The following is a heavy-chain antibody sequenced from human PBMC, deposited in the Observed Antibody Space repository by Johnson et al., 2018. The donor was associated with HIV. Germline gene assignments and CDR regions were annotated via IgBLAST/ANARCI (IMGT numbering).Heavy chain of an antibody. V-gene: IGHV3-20*04. J-gene: IGHJ3*02. CDR3: AKEFRHGYSSPHAFDI. CDR2: INWNGGST. Sequence: VQLVESGGGVVRPGGSLRLSCAASGFIFDDYGMSWVRQAPGKGLELVSGINWNGGSTGSADSVTGRFTISRDNAKNSLYLQMNSLRAEDTALYYCAKEFRHGYSSPHAFDIWGQGTMVTVSS. D-gene: IGHD5-24*01. CDR1: GFIFDDYG.